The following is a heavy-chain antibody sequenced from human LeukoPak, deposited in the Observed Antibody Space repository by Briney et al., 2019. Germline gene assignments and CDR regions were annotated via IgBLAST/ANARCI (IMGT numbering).Heavy chain of an antibody. Sequence: SETLSLTCTVPGGSISSYYWSWIRQPAGKGLEWIGRIYTSGSTNYNPSLKGRVTMSVDTSKNQSSLRLSSVTAADTAVYYCARGGNHGDHFYFESWGQGTLVTVSS. D-gene: IGHD4-17*01. CDR2: IYTSGST. CDR1: GGSISSYY. CDR3: ARGGNHGDHFYFES. J-gene: IGHJ4*02. V-gene: IGHV4-4*07.